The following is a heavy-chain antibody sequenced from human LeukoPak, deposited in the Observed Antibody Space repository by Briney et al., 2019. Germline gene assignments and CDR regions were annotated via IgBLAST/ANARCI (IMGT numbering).Heavy chain of an antibody. CDR3: ARDPSSEAAAGTLPYYFDY. CDR1: GFTFSSYS. V-gene: IGHV3-48*01. J-gene: IGHJ4*02. D-gene: IGHD6-13*01. Sequence: PGGSLRLSCAASGFTFSSYSMNWVRQAPGKGLEWVSYISSSSSTIYYADSVKGRFTISRDNAKNSLYLQMNSLRAEDTAVYYCARDPSSEAAAGTLPYYFDYWGQGTLVTVSS. CDR2: ISSSSSTI.